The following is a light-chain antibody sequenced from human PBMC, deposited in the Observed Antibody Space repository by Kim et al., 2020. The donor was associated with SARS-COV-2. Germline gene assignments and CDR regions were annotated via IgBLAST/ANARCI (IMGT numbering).Light chain of an antibody. CDR3: QVWDSSTGI. CDR2: RDT. J-gene: IGLJ2*01. CDR1: NIGSKS. Sequence: SYELNQPLSVSVALGQTDRITCGGNNIGSKSVHLYQQKPGQAPVLVIYRDTNRPSGIPERFSGSNSGNTATLSISRAHAGDEADYYCQVWDSSTGIFGGGTQLTVL. V-gene: IGLV3-9*01.